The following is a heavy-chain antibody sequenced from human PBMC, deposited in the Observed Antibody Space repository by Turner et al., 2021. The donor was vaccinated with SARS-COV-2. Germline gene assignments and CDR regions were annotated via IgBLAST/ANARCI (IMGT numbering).Heavy chain of an antibody. CDR2: IWFDGSNK. CDR3: ARDRAFGDSSGRDY. D-gene: IGHD3-22*01. J-gene: IGHJ4*02. CDR1: GFTFSSYG. Sequence: QVQLVESGGGVVQPGRSLRLSCAASGFTFSSYGMHWGRQAPGKGLEWVAVIWFDGSNKYYADSVKGRFTISRDNSKNTLYLQMNSLRAEDTAVYYCARDRAFGDSSGRDYWGQGTLVTVSS. V-gene: IGHV3-33*01.